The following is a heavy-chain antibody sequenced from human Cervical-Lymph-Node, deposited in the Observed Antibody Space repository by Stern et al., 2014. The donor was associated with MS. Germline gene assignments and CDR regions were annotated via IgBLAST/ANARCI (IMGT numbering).Heavy chain of an antibody. D-gene: IGHD6-13*01. V-gene: IGHV3-33*01. CDR2: IWYDGSNK. Sequence: VQLEESGGGVVQPGRSLRLSCAASGFTFSSYGMHWVSQAPGKGLEWVAVIWYDGSNKYYADSVKGRFTISRDNSKNTLYLQMNSLRAEDTAVYYCARSSSPSPYYYYGMDVWGQGTTVTVSS. CDR3: ARSSSPSPYYYYGMDV. J-gene: IGHJ6*02. CDR1: GFTFSSYG.